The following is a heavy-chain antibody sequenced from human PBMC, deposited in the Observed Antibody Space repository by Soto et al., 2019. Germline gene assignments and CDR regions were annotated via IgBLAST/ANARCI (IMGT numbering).Heavy chain of an antibody. J-gene: IGHJ6*02. CDR3: AKDFRPLRSLPGYCSGGSCYTLYYYYYGMDV. CDR1: GFTFSSYA. D-gene: IGHD2-15*01. CDR2: ISGSGGST. Sequence: GGSLRLSCAASGFTFSSYAMSWVRQAPGKGLEWVSAISGSGGSTYYADSVKGRFTISRDNSKNTLYLQMNSLRAEDTAVYYCAKDFRPLRSLPGYCSGGSCYTLYYYYYGMDVWGQGTTVTVSS. V-gene: IGHV3-23*01.